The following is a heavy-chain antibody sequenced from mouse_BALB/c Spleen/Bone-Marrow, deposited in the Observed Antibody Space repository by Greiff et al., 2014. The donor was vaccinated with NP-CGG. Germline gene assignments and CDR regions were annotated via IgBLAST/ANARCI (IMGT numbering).Heavy chain of an antibody. V-gene: IGHV1-69*02. CDR3: ARFYGSSHWYFDV. CDR2: IYPSDSYT. Sequence: VQLQQSGAELVRPGASVKLSCKASGYTFTSYWINWVKQRPGQGLEWIGNIYPSDSYTNYNQKFKDKATLTVDKSSSTAYMQLSSPTSEDSAVYYCARFYGSSHWYFDVWFAGTTVTVSS. CDR1: GYTFTSYW. J-gene: IGHJ1*01. D-gene: IGHD1-1*01.